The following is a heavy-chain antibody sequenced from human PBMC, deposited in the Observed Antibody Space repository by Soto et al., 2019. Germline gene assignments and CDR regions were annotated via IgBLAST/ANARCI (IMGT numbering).Heavy chain of an antibody. V-gene: IGHV3-23*01. D-gene: IGHD6-6*01. Sequence: EVQLLESGGGLVQPGGSLRLSCAASGFTFINSDMSWVRQTPGKGLEWVSSISASGGRTYYAESVKGRFTISRYNSKNTLLRQMYRLRAEDTAVYYCARMPYITSSACRDFARWGQAKVVSVSS. CDR1: GFTFINSD. J-gene: IGHJ4*02. CDR2: ISASGGRT. CDR3: ARMPYITSSACRDFAR.